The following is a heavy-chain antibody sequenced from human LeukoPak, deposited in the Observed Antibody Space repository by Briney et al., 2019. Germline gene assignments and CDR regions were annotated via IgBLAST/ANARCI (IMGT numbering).Heavy chain of an antibody. CDR1: GGSISTYY. D-gene: IGHD5/OR15-5a*01. V-gene: IGHV4-59*08. CDR2: VYYSGNT. CDR3: AVNSTKHTFDI. J-gene: IGHJ3*02. Sequence: KPSETLSLTCSVSGGSISTYYWSWIRQSPGKGLEWIGSVYYSGNTNYSPSLKSRVRISVDTSKNQFSLELSSVTAADTAVYYCAVNSTKHTFDIWGHGTMVTVSS.